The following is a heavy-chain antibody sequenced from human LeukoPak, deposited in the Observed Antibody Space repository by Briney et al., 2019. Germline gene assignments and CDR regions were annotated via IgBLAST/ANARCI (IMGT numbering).Heavy chain of an antibody. CDR3: ARGYYDSSGYYLYYYYGMDV. V-gene: IGHV3-74*01. D-gene: IGHD3-22*01. J-gene: IGHJ6*02. CDR1: GFTFSSYW. Sequence: GGSLRLSCAASGFTFSSYWMHWVRQAPGKGLVWVSRINSDGSSTSYADSVKGRFTISRDNAKNTLYLQMNSLRAEDTAVYYCARGYYDSSGYYLYYYYGMDVWGQGTTVTVSS. CDR2: INSDGSST.